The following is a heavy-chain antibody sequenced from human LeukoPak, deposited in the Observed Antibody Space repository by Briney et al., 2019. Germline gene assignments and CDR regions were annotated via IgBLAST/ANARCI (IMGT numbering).Heavy chain of an antibody. CDR2: ITWNSGSI. Sequence: GGSLRLSCAASGFTFDDYTMHWVRQAPGKGLEWVSGITWNSGSIGYADSVRGRFTISRDNAKNSLYLQMNSLRAEDTAVYYCARVSSGGSRYNWFDPWGQGTLVTVSS. V-gene: IGHV3-9*01. CDR1: GFTFDDYT. D-gene: IGHD2-15*01. J-gene: IGHJ5*02. CDR3: ARVSSGGSRYNWFDP.